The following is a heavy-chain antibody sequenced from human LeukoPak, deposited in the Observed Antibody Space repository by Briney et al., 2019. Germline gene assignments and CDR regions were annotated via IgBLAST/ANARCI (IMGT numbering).Heavy chain of an antibody. CDR3: ARESGDCSSTSCPFDY. D-gene: IGHD2-2*01. CDR2: INPNSGGT. CDR1: GCTFTGYY. V-gene: IGHV1-2*02. J-gene: IGHJ4*02. Sequence: GASVKVSCKASGCTFTGYYMHWVRQAPGQGLEWMGWINPNSGGTNYAQKFQGRVTMTRDTSISTAYMELSRLRSDDTAVYYCARESGDCSSTSCPFDYWGQGTLVTVSS.